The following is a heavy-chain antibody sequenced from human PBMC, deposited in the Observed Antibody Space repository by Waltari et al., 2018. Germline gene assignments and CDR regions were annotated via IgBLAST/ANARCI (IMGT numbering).Heavy chain of an antibody. CDR2: ISGGSATK. V-gene: IGHV3-23*04. CDR1: GFTFSDYV. D-gene: IGHD2-15*01. Sequence: EVQLVESGGGLVKPGGSLRLSCAASGFTFSDYVMSWVRQAPGKGLEWVSSISGGSATKHDAESVKGRFTISRDNSRNTLYLQMSSLRVDDTAVYYCARRPACSGGTCAFDYWGQGTLVTVSS. CDR3: ARRPACSGGTCAFDY. J-gene: IGHJ4*02.